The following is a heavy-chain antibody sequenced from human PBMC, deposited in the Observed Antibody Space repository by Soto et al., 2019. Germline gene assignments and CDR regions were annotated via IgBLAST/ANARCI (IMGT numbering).Heavy chain of an antibody. CDR2: IYHSGST. CDR1: GGSISSSNW. Sequence: SETLSLTCAVSGGSISSSNWWSWVRQPPGKGLEWIGEIYHSGSTNYNPSLKSRVTISVDKSKNQFSLKLSSVTAADTAVYYCARDKYREYYYYYGMDVWGQGTTVTVSS. CDR3: ARDKYREYYYYYGMDV. D-gene: IGHD2-2*01. J-gene: IGHJ6*02. V-gene: IGHV4-4*02.